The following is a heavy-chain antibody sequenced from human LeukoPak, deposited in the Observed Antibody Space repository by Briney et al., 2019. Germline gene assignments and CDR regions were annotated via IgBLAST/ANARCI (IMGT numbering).Heavy chain of an antibody. Sequence: SQTLSLTCTVSGGSISSGGYYWSWIRQHPGKGLEWIGYIYYSGSTYYNPSLKSRVTISVDTSKNQFSLKLSSVTAADTVVYYCARSLRGVFDYWGQGTLVTVSS. CDR2: IYYSGST. V-gene: IGHV4-31*03. J-gene: IGHJ4*02. D-gene: IGHD5/OR15-5a*01. CDR3: ARSLRGVFDY. CDR1: GGSISSGGYY.